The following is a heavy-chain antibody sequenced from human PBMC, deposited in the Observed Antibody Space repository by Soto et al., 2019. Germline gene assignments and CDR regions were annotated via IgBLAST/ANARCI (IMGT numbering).Heavy chain of an antibody. V-gene: IGHV1-2*04. CDR1: GYTFTGYY. D-gene: IGHD3-22*01. CDR3: ARAPDYDRRVFDY. J-gene: IGHJ4*02. Sequence: QVQLVQSGAEVKKPGASVKVSCKASGYTFTGYYMHWVRQAPGQGLEWMGWINPNSGGTNYAQKCQGWVTMTRDTSISTAYMELSRLRSDDTAVYYCARAPDYDRRVFDYWGQGTLVTVSS. CDR2: INPNSGGT.